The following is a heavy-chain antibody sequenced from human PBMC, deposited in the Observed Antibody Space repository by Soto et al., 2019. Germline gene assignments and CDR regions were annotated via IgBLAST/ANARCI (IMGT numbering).Heavy chain of an antibody. V-gene: IGHV4-34*01. CDR3: ARGPYYDILTGPRKRYWFDP. CDR2: INHSGGT. J-gene: IGHJ5*02. Sequence: PSETLSLTCAVYGGSFSGYYWSWIRQPPGKGLEWIGEINHSGGTNYNPSLKSRVTISVDTSKNQFSLKLSSVTAADTAVYYCARGPYYDILTGPRKRYWFDPWGQGTLVTVSS. D-gene: IGHD3-9*01. CDR1: GGSFSGYY.